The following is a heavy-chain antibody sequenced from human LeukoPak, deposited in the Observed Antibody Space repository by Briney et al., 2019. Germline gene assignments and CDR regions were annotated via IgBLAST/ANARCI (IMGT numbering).Heavy chain of an antibody. CDR1: GYIFTGYY. CDR2: INPKTGGT. CDR3: ARGVAVTPVVSGVMRWFDP. Sequence: ASVKVSCKTSGYIFTGYYMHWGRQAPGQGLEWMGWINPKTGGTNYAKKFQDRVTMTTDTSITTVYMDLTKLKSDDTAVYYGARGVAVTPVVSGVMRWFDPWGQGTLVTVSS. V-gene: IGHV1-2*02. D-gene: IGHD4-11*01. J-gene: IGHJ5*02.